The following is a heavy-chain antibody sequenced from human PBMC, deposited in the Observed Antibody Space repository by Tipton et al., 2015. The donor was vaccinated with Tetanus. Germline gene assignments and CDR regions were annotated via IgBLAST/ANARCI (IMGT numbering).Heavy chain of an antibody. CDR1: GGSISSYY. CDR3: ARDTVLGYYGSGSYYRANWFDP. Sequence: TLSLTCTVSGGSISSYYWSWIRQPPGKGQEWIGYIYYSGRTNYNPSLESRVTISADNPKNQFPLKLSSVTAADTAVYYCARDTVLGYYGSGSYYRANWFDPWGQGTRVTVSS. D-gene: IGHD3-10*01. J-gene: IGHJ5*02. V-gene: IGHV4-59*01. CDR2: IYYSGRT.